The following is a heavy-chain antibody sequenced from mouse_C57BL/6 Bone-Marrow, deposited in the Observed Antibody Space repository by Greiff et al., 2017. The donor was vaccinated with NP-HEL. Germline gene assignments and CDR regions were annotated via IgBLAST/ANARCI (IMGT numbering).Heavy chain of an antibody. CDR1: GFTFSDYG. Sequence: EVMLVESGGGLVKPGASLKLSCAASGFTFSDYGMHWVRQAPETGLEWVAYISSGGSTISYADTVTGSFTISRDTAKNTLFLQMTSLRSEYTAMYYCARPTCRGWFACWGQGTLVTVSA. CDR2: ISSGGSTI. V-gene: IGHV5-17*01. CDR3: ARPTCRGWFAC. J-gene: IGHJ3*01.